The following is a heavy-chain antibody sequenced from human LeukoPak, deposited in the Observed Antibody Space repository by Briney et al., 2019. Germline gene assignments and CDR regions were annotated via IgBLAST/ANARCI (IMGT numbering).Heavy chain of an antibody. Sequence: GGSLRLSCAASGFTFSDYYMSWIRQAPGKGLEWVSYISSSGSTIYYADSVKGRFTISRDNAKNSLYLQMNGLRAEDTAVYYCAIDIVVVVAATKNNWFDPWGQGTLVTVSS. CDR2: ISSSGSTI. V-gene: IGHV3-11*01. CDR3: AIDIVVVVAATKNNWFDP. CDR1: GFTFSDYY. D-gene: IGHD2-15*01. J-gene: IGHJ5*02.